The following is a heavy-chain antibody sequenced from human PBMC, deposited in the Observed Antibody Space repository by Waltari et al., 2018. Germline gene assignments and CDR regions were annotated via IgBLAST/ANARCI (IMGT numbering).Heavy chain of an antibody. Sequence: GFTFSNSWMSWVRQAPGKGLEWVGFIKNKADGGTAAYAESVKGRFTISRDDSKNILYLQMTSLKTEDTAVYYCVREWSSWGQGVLVTVSS. D-gene: IGHD3-3*01. CDR2: IKNKADGGTA. CDR3: VREWSS. V-gene: IGHV3-15*08. CDR1: GFTFSNSW. J-gene: IGHJ4*02.